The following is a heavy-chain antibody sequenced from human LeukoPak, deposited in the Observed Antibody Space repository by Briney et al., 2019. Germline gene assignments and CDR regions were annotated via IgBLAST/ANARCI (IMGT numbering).Heavy chain of an antibody. Sequence: PGGSLRLSCVAPGLTLSNYWMSWVRQAPGKGLEWVATIKPDGSEKYYVDSVKGRFTISRDNAKRSLYLQMDSLRAEDTAVYYCARVQLEPIYYYYYMDVWGKGTTVTVSS. CDR1: GLTLSNYW. V-gene: IGHV3-7*01. D-gene: IGHD6-6*01. CDR2: IKPDGSEK. J-gene: IGHJ6*03. CDR3: ARVQLEPIYYYYYMDV.